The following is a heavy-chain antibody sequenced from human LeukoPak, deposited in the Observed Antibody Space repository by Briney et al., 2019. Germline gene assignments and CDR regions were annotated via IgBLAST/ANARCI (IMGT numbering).Heavy chain of an antibody. Sequence: ESGPVLVKPTETLTLTCTVSGFSLSNARMGVSWIRQPPGKALEWLAHIFSNDEKSYSTSLKSRLTTSKDTSKSQVVLTMTNMDPVDTATYYCARGSITIFGNAFDIWGQGTMVTVSS. CDR2: IFSNDEK. CDR3: ARGSITIFGNAFDI. CDR1: GFSLSNARMG. D-gene: IGHD3-3*01. J-gene: IGHJ3*02. V-gene: IGHV2-26*01.